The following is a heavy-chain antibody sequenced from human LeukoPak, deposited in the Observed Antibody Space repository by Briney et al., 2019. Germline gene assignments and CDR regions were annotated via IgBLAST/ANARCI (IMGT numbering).Heavy chain of an antibody. CDR2: ISAYNGNT. CDR3: AREANCSGGSCYQNYYYYYGMDV. D-gene: IGHD2-15*01. V-gene: IGHV1-18*04. J-gene: IGHJ6*04. Sequence: ASVKVSCKASGYTFTSYGISWVRQAPGQGLDWMGLISAYNGNTNYAQKLQGRVTMTTDTSPSTAYMELRSLRSDDTAVYYCAREANCSGGSCYQNYYYYYGMDVWGKGTTVTVSS. CDR1: GYTFTSYG.